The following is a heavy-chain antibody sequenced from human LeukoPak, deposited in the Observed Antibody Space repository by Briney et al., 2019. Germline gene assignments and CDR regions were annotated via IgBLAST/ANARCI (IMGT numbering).Heavy chain of an antibody. CDR2: ISGSGGST. CDR3: AKDLFHHSSGYYFDY. V-gene: IGHV3-23*01. J-gene: IGHJ4*02. CDR1: GFTFSSYA. Sequence: PGGSLRLSCAASGFTFSSYAMSWVRQAPGKGLEWVSAISGSGGSTYYADSVKGRFTISRDNSKNTLYLQMNSLRAEDTAVYYCAKDLFHHSSGYYFDYWGQGTLVTVSS. D-gene: IGHD3-22*01.